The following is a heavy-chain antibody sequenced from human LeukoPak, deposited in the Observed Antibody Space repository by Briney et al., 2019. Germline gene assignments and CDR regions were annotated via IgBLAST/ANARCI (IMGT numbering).Heavy chain of an antibody. D-gene: IGHD3-22*01. CDR1: GYTFTNYG. J-gene: IGHJ4*02. Sequence: GASVKVSCKASGYTFTNYGVSWVRQAPGQGLEWMGWISAYNGNTNYAQKFQGRVTMTTDTSTSTAYMELMSLRSDDTAVYYCATSNYYDNSGYYTYFDYWGQGTLVTVSS. CDR3: ATSNYYDNSGYYTYFDY. CDR2: ISAYNGNT. V-gene: IGHV1-18*01.